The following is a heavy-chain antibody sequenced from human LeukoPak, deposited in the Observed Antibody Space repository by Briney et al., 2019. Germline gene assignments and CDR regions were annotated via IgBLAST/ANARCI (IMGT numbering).Heavy chain of an antibody. CDR3: AKDQTMLLVADAFDI. CDR2: ISYDGSNR. J-gene: IGHJ3*02. Sequence: GGSLRLSCAASGFTFSNYGMHWVRQAPGKGLEWVAVISYDGSNRYHADSVKGRFTISRDNSKNTLYLQMNILRAEDTAVYYCAKDQTMLLVADAFDIWGQGTMVTVSS. V-gene: IGHV3-30*18. CDR1: GFTFSNYG. D-gene: IGHD2-15*01.